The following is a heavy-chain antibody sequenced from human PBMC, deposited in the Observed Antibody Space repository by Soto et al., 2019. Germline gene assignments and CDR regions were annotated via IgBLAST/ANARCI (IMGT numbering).Heavy chain of an antibody. Sequence: QVQLVDSGGVVGRPGTSLRLSCAATGFSFSAHGMHWVRQAPGKGLVRLAVINDGREEGYADSVSGRFTISRDNARNLLYLQMDHLRSQDSALYSSARDALVDDNGLEHWGQGDLVSVSS. CDR3: ARDALVDDNGLEH. CDR1: GFSFSAHG. CDR2: INDGREE. V-gene: IGHV3-33*01. J-gene: IGHJ4*02. D-gene: IGHD1-1*01.